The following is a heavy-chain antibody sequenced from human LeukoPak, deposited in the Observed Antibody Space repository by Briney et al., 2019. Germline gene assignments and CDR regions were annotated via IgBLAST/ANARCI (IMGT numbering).Heavy chain of an antibody. V-gene: IGHV3-23*01. J-gene: IGHJ6*02. CDR3: AKDHKGYYYGMDV. CDR2: ISVSGDNT. D-gene: IGHD3-16*01. CDR1: GFNFSSFA. Sequence: GGSLRLSCAASGFNFSSFAMSWVRQAPGKGLEWVSGISVSGDNTYYADSVKGRFTISRDNSKKTLYLHVTSLRAEDTAVYYCAKDHKGYYYGMDVWGQGTTVTVSS.